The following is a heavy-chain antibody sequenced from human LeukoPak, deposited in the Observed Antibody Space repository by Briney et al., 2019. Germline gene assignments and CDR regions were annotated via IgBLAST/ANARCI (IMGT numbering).Heavy chain of an antibody. CDR1: GYTFIGYY. D-gene: IGHD6-13*01. CDR2: INPNSGGT. J-gene: IGHJ4*02. V-gene: IGHV1-2*02. Sequence: GASVKVSCKASGYTFIGYYMHWVRQAPGQGLEWMGWINPNSGGTNYAQKFQGRVTMTRDTSISTAYMELSRLRSDDTAVYYCARGLGAAAGRVFDYWGQGTLVTVSS. CDR3: ARGLGAAAGRVFDY.